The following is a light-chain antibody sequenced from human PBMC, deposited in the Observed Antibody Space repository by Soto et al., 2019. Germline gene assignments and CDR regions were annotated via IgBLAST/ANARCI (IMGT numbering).Light chain of an antibody. CDR3: QQYNTWPIT. CDR1: QSVGSN. J-gene: IGKJ5*01. Sequence: EIVMTQSPATLSVSPGERATLPCRASQSVGSNLAWYQQRPGQAPRLLIYGASTRATGTPARFSGSGSGTRFTLSISSLQSEDFVVYYCQQYNTWPITFGQGTRLEI. V-gene: IGKV3D-15*01. CDR2: GAS.